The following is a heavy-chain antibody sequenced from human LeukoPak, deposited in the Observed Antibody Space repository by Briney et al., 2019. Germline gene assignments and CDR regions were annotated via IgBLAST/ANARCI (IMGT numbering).Heavy chain of an antibody. CDR1: GFIFNNYG. Sequence: PGGSLRLSCAASGFIFNNYGMHWVRQAPGKGLEWVAFISYDGNNKDYADSVKGRFIFSRDNSKNTLYLQMNSLRLEDTAVYYCAKDVTPAVPAATWFDPWGQGTLVTVSS. CDR2: ISYDGNNK. D-gene: IGHD2-2*01. V-gene: IGHV3-30*18. J-gene: IGHJ5*02. CDR3: AKDVTPAVPAATWFDP.